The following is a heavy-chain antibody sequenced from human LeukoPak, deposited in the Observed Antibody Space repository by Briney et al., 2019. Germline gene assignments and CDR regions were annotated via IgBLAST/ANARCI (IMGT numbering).Heavy chain of an antibody. V-gene: IGHV3-7*01. Sequence: GGSLRLSCVASGFTFSISWVTSVRQAPGKGLEWVANIDKHGNGKYYVDSVKGRFAISRDYATNSVFLQMKSLRAEDTSVYYCARDAGWGYYDLWGQGTPVTVSS. CDR1: GFTFSISW. CDR2: IDKHGNGK. J-gene: IGHJ4*02. CDR3: ARDAGWGYYDL. D-gene: IGHD1-26*01.